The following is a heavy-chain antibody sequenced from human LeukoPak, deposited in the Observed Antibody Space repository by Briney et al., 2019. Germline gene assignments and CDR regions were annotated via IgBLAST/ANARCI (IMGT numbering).Heavy chain of an antibody. J-gene: IGHJ6*02. CDR3: ARSLQSAQKAVPGDPSNYYGMDV. CDR2: ISAYNGET. Sequence: GASVKVSCKASGFTFTSYCMSWVRQAPGQGLEWMGCISAYNGETNYVHKLQGRVTMTTDTSTRTAYMELRSLRSDDTAVYYCARSLQSAQKAVPGDPSNYYGMDVWGQGTTVTVSS. D-gene: IGHD6-19*01. V-gene: IGHV1-18*01. CDR1: GFTFTSYC.